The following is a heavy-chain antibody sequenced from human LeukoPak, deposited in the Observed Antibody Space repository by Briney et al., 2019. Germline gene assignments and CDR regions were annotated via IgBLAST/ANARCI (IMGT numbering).Heavy chain of an antibody. CDR2: INHSGST. CDR1: GGSFSGYY. V-gene: IGHV4-34*01. J-gene: IGHJ4*02. D-gene: IGHD1-14*01. CDR3: ASLRKI. Sequence: KTSETLSLTCAVYGGSFSGYYWSWIRQPPGKGLEWIGEINHSGSTNYNPSLKSRVTISVDTSKNQFSLKLSSVTAADTAVYYCASLRKIWGQGTLVTVSS.